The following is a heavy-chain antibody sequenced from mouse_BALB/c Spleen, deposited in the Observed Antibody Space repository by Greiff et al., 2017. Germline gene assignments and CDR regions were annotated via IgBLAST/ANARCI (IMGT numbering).Heavy chain of an antibody. Sequence: EVKVVESGGGLVQPGGSRKLSCAASGFTFSSFGMHWVRQAPEKGLEWVAYISSGSSTIYYADTVKGRFTISRDNPKNTLFLQMTSLRSEDTAMYYCAGGVYAMDYWGQGTSDTVSS. CDR3: AGGVYAMDY. J-gene: IGHJ4*01. V-gene: IGHV5-17*02. CDR1: GFTFSSFG. CDR2: ISSGSSTI.